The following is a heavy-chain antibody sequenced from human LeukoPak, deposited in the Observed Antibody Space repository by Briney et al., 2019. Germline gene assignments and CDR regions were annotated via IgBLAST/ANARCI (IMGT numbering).Heavy chain of an antibody. CDR2: IYYSGST. CDR1: GGSISSSSYY. CDR3: ARIVEMATIDAFDI. J-gene: IGHJ3*02. D-gene: IGHD5-24*01. V-gene: IGHV4-39*01. Sequence: KPSETLSLTCTVSGGSISSSSYYWGWIRQPPGKWLEWIGSIYYSGSTYYNPSLKSRVTISVDTSKNQFSLKLSSVTAADTAVYYCARIVEMATIDAFDIWGQGTMVTVSS.